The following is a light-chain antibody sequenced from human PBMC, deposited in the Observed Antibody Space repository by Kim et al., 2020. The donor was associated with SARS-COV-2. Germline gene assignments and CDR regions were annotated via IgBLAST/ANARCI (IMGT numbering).Light chain of an antibody. V-gene: IGLV1-47*01. Sequence: GHRATISCSGRRPNLGSIYVYWSQQLPGTAPKLLIHRHYPRPSGSPDRFSGSKSGTSASLAISGLRSDAEADYYCAAWDDRLSAVVFGGGTQLTVL. CDR3: AAWDDRLSAVV. CDR2: RHY. J-gene: IGLJ2*01. CDR1: RPNLGSIY.